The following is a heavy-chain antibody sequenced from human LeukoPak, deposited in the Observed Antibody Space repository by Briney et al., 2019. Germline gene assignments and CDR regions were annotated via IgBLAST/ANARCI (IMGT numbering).Heavy chain of an antibody. D-gene: IGHD3-22*01. J-gene: IGHJ4*02. Sequence: NPSQTLSLTCTVSGGSISSGSYYWSWIRQPAGKGLEWIGRIYTSGSTNYNPSLKSRVTISVDTSKNQFSLKLSSVTAADTAVYYCARDRRYYDSSGFDYWGQGTLVAVSS. V-gene: IGHV4-61*02. CDR3: ARDRRYYDSSGFDY. CDR2: IYTSGST. CDR1: GGSISSGSYY.